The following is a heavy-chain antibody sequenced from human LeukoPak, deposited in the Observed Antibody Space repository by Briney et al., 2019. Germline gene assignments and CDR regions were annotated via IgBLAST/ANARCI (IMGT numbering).Heavy chain of an antibody. CDR1: GFTFSVYA. Sequence: GGSLRLSCAASGFTFSVYAMSWVRQAPGKGLEWVSGISGSSSHTKDADFVRGRFTIYRDNSRNTLFLQLNSLTLEDTAVYYCAKEHDYTNAAPEWGFDSWGQGSLVIVSS. CDR2: ISGSSSHT. CDR3: AKEHDYTNAAPEWGFDS. V-gene: IGHV3-23*01. J-gene: IGHJ4*02. D-gene: IGHD2-2*02.